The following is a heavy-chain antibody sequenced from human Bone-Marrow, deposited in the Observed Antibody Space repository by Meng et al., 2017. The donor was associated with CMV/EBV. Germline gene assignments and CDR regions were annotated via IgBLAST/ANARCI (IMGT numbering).Heavy chain of an antibody. J-gene: IGHJ4*02. CDR2: IYHSGST. D-gene: IGHD3-3*01. V-gene: IGHV4-38-2*02. CDR1: GYSISSGYY. Sequence: GSLRLSCTVSGYSISSGYYWGWIRQPPGKGLEWIGSIYHSGSTYYNPSLKSRVTISVDTSKNQFSLKLSSVTAADTAVYYCARVGDGDFWSGFEDYFDYWGQGTLVTVSS. CDR3: ARVGDGDFWSGFEDYFDY.